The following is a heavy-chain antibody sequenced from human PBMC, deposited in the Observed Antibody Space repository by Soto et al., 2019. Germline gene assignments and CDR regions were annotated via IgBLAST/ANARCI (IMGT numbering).Heavy chain of an antibody. CDR1: GGSITSSGSA. J-gene: IGHJ4*02. CDR3: ARHIHNQGFEYYFDS. CDR2: IDYSGNI. V-gene: IGHV4-39*01. D-gene: IGHD1-1*01. Sequence: QLQLQESGPGLVKPSETLSLTCNASGGSITSSGSAWGWIRQSPGKGLEWIGTIDYSGNIYYIPSLKSRLTISGDTSKNQISLKLSSVTAADTAGYYCARHIHNQGFEYYFDSWGQGTLVTVSS.